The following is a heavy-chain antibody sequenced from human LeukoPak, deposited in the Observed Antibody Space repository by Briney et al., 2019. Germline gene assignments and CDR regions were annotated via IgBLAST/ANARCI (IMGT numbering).Heavy chain of an antibody. Sequence: SETLSLTCTVSGGSISSGGYYWSWIRQHPGKGLEWIGYIYYSGSTYYNPSLKSRVIISVDTSKNQFSLKLSSVTAADTAVYYCARADSSGYQYYFDYWGQGTLVTVSS. D-gene: IGHD3-22*01. CDR3: ARADSSGYQYYFDY. CDR1: GGSISSGGYY. V-gene: IGHV4-31*03. CDR2: IYYSGST. J-gene: IGHJ4*02.